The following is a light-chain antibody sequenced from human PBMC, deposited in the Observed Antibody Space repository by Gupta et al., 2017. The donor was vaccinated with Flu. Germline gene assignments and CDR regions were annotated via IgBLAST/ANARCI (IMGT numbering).Light chain of an antibody. J-gene: IGKJ1*01. Sequence: DIKMTQSPSTLSASVGDRVTITCRAGQSISNWLAWYQQKPGKAPKLLINKASSLESGVPSRFSGSGSGTEFTLTISSLQPGDFATYYCQQYDTYSPWTFGQGTKVEIK. CDR2: KAS. CDR3: QQYDTYSPWT. V-gene: IGKV1-5*03. CDR1: QSISNW.